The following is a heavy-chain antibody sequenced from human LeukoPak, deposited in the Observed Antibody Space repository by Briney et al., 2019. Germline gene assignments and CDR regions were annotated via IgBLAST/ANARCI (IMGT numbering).Heavy chain of an antibody. Sequence: ASVKVSCKASGYTFTGYYMHWVRQAPGQGLEWMGWINPNSGGTNYAQKFQGRVTMTRDTSISTAYMELSRLRSDDTAVYYCARDSQYYDILTGYSNYYYGMEVWGQGTTVTVSS. CDR2: INPNSGGT. V-gene: IGHV1-2*02. J-gene: IGHJ6*02. CDR1: GYTFTGYY. CDR3: ARDSQYYDILTGYSNYYYGMEV. D-gene: IGHD3-9*01.